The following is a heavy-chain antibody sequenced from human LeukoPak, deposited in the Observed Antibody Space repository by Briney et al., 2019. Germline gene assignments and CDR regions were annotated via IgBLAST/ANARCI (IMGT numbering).Heavy chain of an antibody. CDR2: IYYSGST. D-gene: IGHD3-22*01. Sequence: PSETLSLTCTVSGDSISSGSYYWSWIRQPPGKGLEWIGYIYYSGSTNYNPSLKSRVTISVDTSKNQFSLKLSSVTAADTAVYYCASYYYDSSGYAFDIWGQGTMVTVSS. V-gene: IGHV4-61*01. CDR3: ASYYYDSSGYAFDI. CDR1: GDSISSGSYY. J-gene: IGHJ3*02.